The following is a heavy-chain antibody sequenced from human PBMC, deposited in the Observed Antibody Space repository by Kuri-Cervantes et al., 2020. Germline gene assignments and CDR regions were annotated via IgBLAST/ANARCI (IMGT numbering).Heavy chain of an antibody. CDR2: ISVYNGNT. D-gene: IGHD6-13*01. J-gene: IGHJ6*03. Sequence: ASVKVSCKASGYTFSSYGISWVRQAPGQGLERMGWISVYNGNTNYAQKLQGRVTMTTDTSTSTAYMELRSLRSDDTAVYYCARVQQHYYYYMDVWGKGTTVTVSS. CDR3: ARVQQHYYYYMDV. CDR1: GYTFSSYG. V-gene: IGHV1-18*01.